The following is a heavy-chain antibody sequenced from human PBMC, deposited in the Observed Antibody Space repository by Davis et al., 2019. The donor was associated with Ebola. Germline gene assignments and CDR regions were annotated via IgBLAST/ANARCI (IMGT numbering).Heavy chain of an antibody. Sequence: GESLKISCVASGFTFNTYWMSWVRQSPGKGLEWVSSMFSGGRTFYADSVKGRFTISRDTSENTLHLQMNSLRGEDTAVYYCADVEAGPDYWGQGTLVTVSS. V-gene: IGHV3-66*01. CDR1: GFTFNTYW. CDR2: MFSGGRT. D-gene: IGHD6-19*01. CDR3: ADVEAGPDY. J-gene: IGHJ4*02.